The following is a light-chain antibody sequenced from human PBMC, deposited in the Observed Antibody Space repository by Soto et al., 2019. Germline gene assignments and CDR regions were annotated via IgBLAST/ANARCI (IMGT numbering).Light chain of an antibody. CDR1: QSISSY. CDR2: TAS. CDR3: QQSYRTTFYT. Sequence: DIQMTQSPSSLSASVGDRVTITCRASQSISSYLNWYQQKPGKAPKLLIYTASSLQSGVPSRFSGSGSGTDFTLTISSLQPEDFASYYCQQSYRTTFYTFGQGTKLEIK. J-gene: IGKJ2*01. V-gene: IGKV1-39*01.